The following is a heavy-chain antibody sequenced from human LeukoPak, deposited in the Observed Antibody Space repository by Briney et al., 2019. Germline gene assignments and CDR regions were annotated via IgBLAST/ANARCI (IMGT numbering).Heavy chain of an antibody. V-gene: IGHV1-18*04. Sequence: ASVKVSCKASGYTFISYGISWVRQAPGQGLEWMGWISAYNGNTNYAQKLQGRVTMTTDTSTSTAYMELRSLRSDDTAAYYCARDPGGSGSYSWFDPWGQGTLVTVSS. J-gene: IGHJ5*02. CDR1: GYTFISYG. CDR3: ARDPGGSGSYSWFDP. CDR2: ISAYNGNT. D-gene: IGHD3-10*01.